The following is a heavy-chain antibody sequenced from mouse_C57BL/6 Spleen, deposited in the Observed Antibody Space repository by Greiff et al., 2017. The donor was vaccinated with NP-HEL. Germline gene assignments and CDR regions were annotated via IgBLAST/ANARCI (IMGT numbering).Heavy chain of an antibody. CDR3: ARGYGSSYLYYFDF. CDR2: IDPSDSYT. D-gene: IGHD1-1*01. Sequence: QVQLQQSGAELVMPGASVKLSCKASGYTFTSYWMHWVKQRPGQGLEWIGEIDPSDSYTNYNQKFKGKSTLTVDKSSSTAYMQLSSLTSEDSAVYYCARGYGSSYLYYFDFWGQGTTLTVSS. CDR1: GYTFTSYW. V-gene: IGHV1-69*01. J-gene: IGHJ2*01.